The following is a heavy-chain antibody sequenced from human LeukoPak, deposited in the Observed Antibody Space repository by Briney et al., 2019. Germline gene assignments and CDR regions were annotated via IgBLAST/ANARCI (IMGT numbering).Heavy chain of an antibody. D-gene: IGHD3-3*01. J-gene: IGHJ3*02. CDR3: ARTYDYGVGPPGNAFDN. CDR1: GFTFSMFS. CDR2: IRGRTDTT. V-gene: IGHV3-48*01. Sequence: GGSLGLSCAASGFTFSMFSMNWVRQAPGKGLEWIAFIRGRTDTTYYADSVQGRFTISRDNADDSVYLQMDSLRVEDTAVYYCARTYDYGVGPPGNAFDNWGQGTLVTVPS.